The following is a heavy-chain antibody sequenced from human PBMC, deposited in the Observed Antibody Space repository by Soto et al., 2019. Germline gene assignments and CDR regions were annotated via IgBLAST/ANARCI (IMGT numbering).Heavy chain of an antibody. V-gene: IGHV3-66*01. CDR2: IYSGGST. Sequence: PGGSLRLSCAASGFTVSSNYMSWVRQAPGKGLEWVSVIYSGGSTYYADSVKGRFTISRDNSKNTLYLQMNSLRAEDTAVYYCCLAFGGGPLGFDYWGQGTLVTVSS. CDR3: CLAFGGGPLGFDY. J-gene: IGHJ4*02. CDR1: GFTVSSNY. D-gene: IGHD2-15*01.